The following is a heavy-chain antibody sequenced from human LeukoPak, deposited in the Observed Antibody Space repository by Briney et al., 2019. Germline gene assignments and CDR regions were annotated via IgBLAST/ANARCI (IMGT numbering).Heavy chain of an antibody. J-gene: IGHJ4*02. V-gene: IGHV4-34*01. CDR2: INHSGST. D-gene: IGHD5-18*01. CDR1: GGSFSGYY. Sequence: SETLSLTCAVYGGSFSGYYWSWIRQPPGKGLEWIGEINHSGSTNYNPSLKSRVTISVDTSKNQFSLKLGSVTAADTAVYYCARGDTAMVMDYWGQGTLVTVSS. CDR3: ARGDTAMVMDY.